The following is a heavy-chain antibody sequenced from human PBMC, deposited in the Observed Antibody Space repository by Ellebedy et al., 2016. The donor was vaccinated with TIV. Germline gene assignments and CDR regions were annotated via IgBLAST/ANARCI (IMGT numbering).Heavy chain of an antibody. Sequence: SETLSLTCTVSGGSVSSGSYYWSWIRQPPGKGLEWIGEINHSGSTNYNPSLKSRVTVSVDTSKNQFSLKLSSVTAADTAVYYCARGMLVQDYWGQGTLVTVSS. CDR1: GGSVSSGSYY. D-gene: IGHD6-13*01. V-gene: IGHV4-39*07. J-gene: IGHJ4*02. CDR3: ARGMLVQDY. CDR2: INHSGST.